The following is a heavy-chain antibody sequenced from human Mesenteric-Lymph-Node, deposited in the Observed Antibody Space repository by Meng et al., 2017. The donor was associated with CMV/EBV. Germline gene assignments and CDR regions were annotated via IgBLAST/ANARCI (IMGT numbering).Heavy chain of an antibody. V-gene: IGHV1-69*05. CDR3: ARSSGGHYVLDYADY. CDR1: GGTFTTHA. D-gene: IGHD2-15*01. J-gene: IGHJ4*02. Sequence: SVKVSCKASGGTFTTHAITWVRQAPGQGLEWMGGIIPVFGTANYAQKFQGRVTITTDESTTTAYIELSSLTSEDTAVYYCARSSGGHYVLDYADYWGQGTLVTVSS. CDR2: IIPVFGTA.